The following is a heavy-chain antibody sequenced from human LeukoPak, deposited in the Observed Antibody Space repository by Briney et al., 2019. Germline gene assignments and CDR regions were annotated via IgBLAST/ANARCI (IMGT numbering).Heavy chain of an antibody. CDR3: AKGGEWELLYYFDY. Sequence: GGSLRLSCAASGFTFSSYAMHWVRQAPGKGLEWVAVISYDGSNKYYADSAKGRFTISRDNSKNTLYLQMNSLRAEDTAVYYCAKGGEWELLYYFDYWGQGTLVTVSS. D-gene: IGHD1-26*01. J-gene: IGHJ4*02. V-gene: IGHV3-30-3*01. CDR1: GFTFSSYA. CDR2: ISYDGSNK.